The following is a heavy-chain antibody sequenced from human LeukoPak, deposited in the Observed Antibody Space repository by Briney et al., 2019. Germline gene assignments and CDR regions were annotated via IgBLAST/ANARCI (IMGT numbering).Heavy chain of an antibody. Sequence: PGRSLRLSCATSGCTFSNYGMHWVRQAPGKGLEWVAVISYDGSNKYYADSVKGRFTISRDNSKNTLYLQMNSLRPEDAAVYYCANLPLWGQGTLVTVSS. CDR3: ANLPL. CDR2: ISYDGSNK. CDR1: GCTFSNYG. J-gene: IGHJ4*02. V-gene: IGHV3-30*18.